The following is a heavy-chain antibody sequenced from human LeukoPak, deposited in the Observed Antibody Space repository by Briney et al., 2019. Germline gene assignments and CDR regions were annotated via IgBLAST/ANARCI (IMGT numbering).Heavy chain of an antibody. CDR1: GFTFSSYA. Sequence: GGSLRLSCAASGFTFSSYAMSWVRQAPGKGLEWVSAISGSGGSTCYADSVKGRFTISRDNSKNTLYLQMNSLRAEDTAVYYCAKALRRYCSSTSCYRPDYWGQGTLVTVSS. CDR3: AKALRRYCSSTSCYRPDY. D-gene: IGHD2-2*01. V-gene: IGHV3-23*01. J-gene: IGHJ4*02. CDR2: ISGSGGST.